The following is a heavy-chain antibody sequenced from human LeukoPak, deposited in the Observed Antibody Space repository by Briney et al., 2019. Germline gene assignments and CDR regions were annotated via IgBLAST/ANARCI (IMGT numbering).Heavy chain of an antibody. J-gene: IGHJ6*03. CDR3: ARLPYYYDSSAYSYYYYMDV. CDR1: GYSFTSYW. Sequence: GEPLKISCKGSGYSFTSYWIGWVRQMPGKGLEWMGIIYPGDSDTRYSPSFQGQVTISADKSISTAYLQWSSLKASDTAMYYCARLPYYYDSSAYSYYYYMDVWGKGTTVTVSS. CDR2: IYPGDSDT. D-gene: IGHD3-22*01. V-gene: IGHV5-51*01.